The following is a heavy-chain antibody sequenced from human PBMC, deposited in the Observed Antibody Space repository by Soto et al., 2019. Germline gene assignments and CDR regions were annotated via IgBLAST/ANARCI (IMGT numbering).Heavy chain of an antibody. J-gene: IGHJ4*02. Sequence: EVQLLESGGGLVQPGGSLRLSCAASGFTFSSYAMSWVRQAPGKGLEWVSAISGSGGSTYYADSVKGRFTISRDNSKNNLYLQLYRLRAEHTAVYYCAKYSPSSGTCFDYWGQGALVTVSS. CDR3: AKYSPSSGTCFDY. CDR2: ISGSGGST. CDR1: GFTFSSYA. D-gene: IGHD2-15*01. V-gene: IGHV3-23*01.